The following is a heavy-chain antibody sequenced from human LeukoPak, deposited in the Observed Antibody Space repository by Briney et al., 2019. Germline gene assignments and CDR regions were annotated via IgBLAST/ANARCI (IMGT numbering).Heavy chain of an antibody. CDR2: IKQDGSEE. CDR1: GFTFTTYW. J-gene: IGHJ4*02. D-gene: IGHD3-9*01. Sequence: PGGSLRLSCAASGFTFTTYWMSWVRQAPGKGLEWVANIKQDGSEEYYVDSVKGRFAISRDNAENSLYLQMNSLRAEDTAAYYCARGYFDLDYWGQGTLVTVSS. V-gene: IGHV3-7*01. CDR3: ARGYFDLDY.